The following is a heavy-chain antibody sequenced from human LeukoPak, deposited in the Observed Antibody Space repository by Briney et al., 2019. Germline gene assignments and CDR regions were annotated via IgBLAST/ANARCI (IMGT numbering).Heavy chain of an antibody. Sequence: KASETLSLTCSVSGDSISTSSWSWIRQPPGQGLELLGDIYSSGSTDHNPSLKSRVSFSVDTSKNQFSLKLNSVTAADTALYYCARLGRVAAAGAYDYHSMDVWGQGITVTVSS. D-gene: IGHD5-12*01. J-gene: IGHJ6*02. CDR3: ARLGRVAAAGAYDYHSMDV. CDR1: GDSISTSS. CDR2: IYSSGST. V-gene: IGHV4-4*09.